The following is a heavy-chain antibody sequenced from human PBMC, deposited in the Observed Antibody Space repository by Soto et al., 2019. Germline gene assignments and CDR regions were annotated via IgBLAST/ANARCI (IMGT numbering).Heavy chain of an antibody. D-gene: IGHD3-10*01. V-gene: IGHV4-4*02. Sequence: SETLSLTCGVSGGAISSSNWWSWVRQPQGKGLEWIGEIYHSGSTNYNPSLKSRVTISVDKSKNQFSLKLSSVAAADTVVYYCARYRYYYGSGSYLDYWGQGTLVTVS. J-gene: IGHJ4*02. CDR2: IYHSGST. CDR1: GGAISSSNW. CDR3: ARYRYYYGSGSYLDY.